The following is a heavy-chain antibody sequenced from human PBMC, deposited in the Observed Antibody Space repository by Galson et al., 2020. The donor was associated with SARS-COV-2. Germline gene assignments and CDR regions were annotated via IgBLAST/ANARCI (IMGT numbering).Heavy chain of an antibody. CDR1: GDSFSDYW. CDR3: ARRIYDTGADQGAFDY. V-gene: IGHV5-51*01. Sequence: GESLKISCKGSGDSFSDYWIAWVRQMPGKGLEWMGIIYPRDADTAYSPSFQGQVTISVDESITTAYLQWSSVKASDTAIYYCARRIYDTGADQGAFDYWGQGTPVTVSS. D-gene: IGHD3-22*01. J-gene: IGHJ4*02. CDR2: IYPRDADT.